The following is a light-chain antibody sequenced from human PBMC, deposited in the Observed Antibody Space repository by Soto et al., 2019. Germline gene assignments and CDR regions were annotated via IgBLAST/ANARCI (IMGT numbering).Light chain of an antibody. Sequence: DIQMTQSPSSLSASVGDRITITCRASQGISNYLAWYQQKPGKVPKLLINATSTLQSGVPSRFSGSGSGTDFTLTISSLQPEDVATYYCQKYNNAPWTFGQGTKVDIK. CDR1: QGISNY. V-gene: IGKV1-27*01. J-gene: IGKJ1*01. CDR2: ATS. CDR3: QKYNNAPWT.